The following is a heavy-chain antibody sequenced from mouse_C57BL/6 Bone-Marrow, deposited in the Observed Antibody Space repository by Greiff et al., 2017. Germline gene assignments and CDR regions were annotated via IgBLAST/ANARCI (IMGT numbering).Heavy chain of an antibody. CDR3: VYDYDVSWFAY. D-gene: IGHD2-4*01. Sequence: DVKLQESGPVLVKPGASVKMSCKASGYTFTDYYMNWVKQSHGKSLEWIGVINPYNGGTSYNQKFKGKATLTFDKSSSTAYMELNSLTSEDSADCDCVYDYDVSWFAYWGQGTLVTVSA. CDR1: GYTFTDYY. CDR2: INPYNGGT. V-gene: IGHV1-19*01. J-gene: IGHJ3*01.